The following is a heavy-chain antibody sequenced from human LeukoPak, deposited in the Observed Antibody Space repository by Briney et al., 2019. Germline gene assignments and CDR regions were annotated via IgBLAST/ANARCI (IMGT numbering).Heavy chain of an antibody. V-gene: IGHV1-69*10. CDR1: GGTFSSYA. Sequence: SVNVSCKASGGTFSSYAISWVRQAPGQGLEWMGGIIPILGIANYAQKFQGRVTITSDKSTSTAYMELSSLRSEDTAVYYCASDTYYDFWSDSYYFDYWGQGTLVTVSS. CDR2: IIPILGIA. D-gene: IGHD3-3*01. CDR3: ASDTYYDFWSDSYYFDY. J-gene: IGHJ4*02.